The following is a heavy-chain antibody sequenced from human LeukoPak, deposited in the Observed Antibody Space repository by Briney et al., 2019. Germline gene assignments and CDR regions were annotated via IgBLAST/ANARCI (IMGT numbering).Heavy chain of an antibody. CDR3: ARRMLEARQSSATNWFDT. J-gene: IGHJ5*02. D-gene: IGHD3-16*01. Sequence: PSETLSLTCTVAGGSLSTYSWNWIRQPPGKGLEWIGRIYASGRTMYNPSLQSRITISVDTSNNHFSLQLTSVTAADTAVYYCARRMLEARQSSATNWFDTWGRGTLVTVSS. V-gene: IGHV4-4*07. CDR1: GGSLSTYS. CDR2: IYASGRT.